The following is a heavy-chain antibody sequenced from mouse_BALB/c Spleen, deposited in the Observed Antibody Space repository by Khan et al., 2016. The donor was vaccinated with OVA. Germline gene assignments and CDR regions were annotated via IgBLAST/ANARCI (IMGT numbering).Heavy chain of an antibody. V-gene: IGHV3-6*02. CDR1: GYSITSGYF. D-gene: IGHD3-1*01. CDR3: ARGGSSGPAWFAY. J-gene: IGHJ3*01. Sequence: EVQLQESGPGLVKPSQSLSLTCSVTGYSITSGYFWNWIRQFPGNKLEWMGYIRYDGNSNYNPSLKNRISITRDTSKNQFFLKLNSVTPEGTATYYCARGGSSGPAWFAYWGQGTLVTVSA. CDR2: IRYDGNS.